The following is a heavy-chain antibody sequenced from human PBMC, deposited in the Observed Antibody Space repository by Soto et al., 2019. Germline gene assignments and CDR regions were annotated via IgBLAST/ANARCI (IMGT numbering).Heavy chain of an antibody. CDR1: GYSFTDYW. D-gene: IGHD5-12*01. J-gene: IGHJ6*02. CDR2: IYPGDSDT. Sequence: GESLKISCKGSGYSFTDYWIAWSRHMPGKGLEWMGIIYPGDSDTRYSSSFQCQVTISVDKSISTAYLQWSFLKASDTARYYCARRNGYENAVEVWGQGTTVTVSS. V-gene: IGHV5-51*01. CDR3: ARRNGYENAVEV.